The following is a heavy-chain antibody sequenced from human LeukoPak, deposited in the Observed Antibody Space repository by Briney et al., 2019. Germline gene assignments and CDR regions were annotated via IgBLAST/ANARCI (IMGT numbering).Heavy chain of an antibody. D-gene: IGHD3-22*01. CDR2: ISSSSSYI. CDR1: GFTFSSYS. CDR3: ARDRTYYYDSSGYYYRGG. V-gene: IGHV3-21*01. J-gene: IGHJ4*02. Sequence: GGSLRLSCAASGFTFSSYSMNWVRQAPGKGLEWVSSISSSSSYIYYADSVKGRFTISRDNAKNSLYLQTNSLRAEDTAVYYCARDRTYYYDSSGYYYRGGWGQGTLVTVSS.